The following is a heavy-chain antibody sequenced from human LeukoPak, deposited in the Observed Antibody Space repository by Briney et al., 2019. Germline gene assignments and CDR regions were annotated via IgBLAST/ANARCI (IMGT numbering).Heavy chain of an antibody. Sequence: VASVKVSCKTSGYNFINYYLHWVRQAPGQGLEWMGWIHPNSGVTDCAQKFKGRVTMTRDTSINTVYMDMSGLTSDDTAVYYCAREYRLFCGRDCYPANFYHLGLDVWGQGTAVTVS. CDR3: AREYRLFCGRDCYPANFYHLGLDV. D-gene: IGHD2-21*02. CDR2: IHPNSGVT. J-gene: IGHJ6*02. CDR1: GYNFINYY. V-gene: IGHV1-2*02.